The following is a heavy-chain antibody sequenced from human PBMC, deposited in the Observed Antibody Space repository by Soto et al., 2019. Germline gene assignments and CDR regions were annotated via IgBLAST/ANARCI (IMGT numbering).Heavy chain of an antibody. Sequence: SETLSLTCTVSGGSISSSSYYWGWIRQPPGKGLEWIGSIYYSGSTYYNPSLKSRVTISVDTSKNQFSLKLSSVTAADTSVFFFAKHFRGDGYYFGMDVLGQGTTGTVSS. V-gene: IGHV4-39*01. CDR2: IYYSGST. CDR1: GGSISSSSYY. J-gene: IGHJ6*02. CDR3: AKHFRGDGYYFGMDV. D-gene: IGHD3-16*01.